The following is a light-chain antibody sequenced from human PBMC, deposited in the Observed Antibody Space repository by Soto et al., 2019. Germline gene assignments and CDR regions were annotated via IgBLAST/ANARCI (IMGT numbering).Light chain of an antibody. Sequence: SYELTQPPSVSVAPGQTARITCGGDNIGSRSVHWYQQKPGQAPVVVVHDDSDRPSGIPERFSGSNSGNTATLTINRVEGGDEADYYCQVWDVSSDVVFGGGTKLTVL. CDR2: DDS. CDR1: NIGSRS. V-gene: IGLV3-21*02. J-gene: IGLJ2*01. CDR3: QVWDVSSDVV.